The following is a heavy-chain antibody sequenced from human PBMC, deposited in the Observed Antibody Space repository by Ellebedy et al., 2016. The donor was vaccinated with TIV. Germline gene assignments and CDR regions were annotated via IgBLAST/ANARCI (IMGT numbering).Heavy chain of an antibody. J-gene: IGHJ3*01. CDR1: GFTINSNY. D-gene: IGHD3-10*01. Sequence: GGSLRLSCVVSGFTINSNYMSWVRQAPGRGLEWVSVISVGGSAYYADSVEGSFTISRDNSRNTLFRQMNGLRAEDTAVYYCAGETFNDVDLDLWGLFDVWGQGTTVTVSS. CDR3: AGETFNDVDLDLWGLFDV. V-gene: IGHV3-66*01. CDR2: ISVGGSA.